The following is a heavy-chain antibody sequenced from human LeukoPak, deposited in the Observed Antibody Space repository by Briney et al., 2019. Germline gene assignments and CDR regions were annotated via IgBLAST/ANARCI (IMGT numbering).Heavy chain of an antibody. V-gene: IGHV3-21*01. CDR2: ISSSSSYI. J-gene: IGHJ3*02. CDR1: GFTFSSYS. CDR3: ARDSWVGATYAFDI. Sequence: GGSLRLSCAASGFTFSSYSMNWVRQAPGKGLEWVSSISSSSSYIYYADSVKGRFTISRDNAKSSLYLQINSLRAEDTDVYYCARDSWVGATYAFDIWGQGTMVTVSS. D-gene: IGHD1-26*01.